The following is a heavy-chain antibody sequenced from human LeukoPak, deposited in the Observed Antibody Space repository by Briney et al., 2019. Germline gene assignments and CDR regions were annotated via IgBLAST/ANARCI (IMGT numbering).Heavy chain of an antibody. CDR3: ARGREEVVAATLDY. CDR1: GFTFSSYS. J-gene: IGHJ4*02. Sequence: GGSLRLSCAASGFTFSSYSMNWVRQAPGKGLEWVSYISSSSSTIYYADSVKGRFTISRDNAKNSLYLQMNSLRAEDTAVYYCARGREEVVAATLDYWGQGTLVTVSS. CDR2: ISSSSSTI. D-gene: IGHD2-15*01. V-gene: IGHV3-48*01.